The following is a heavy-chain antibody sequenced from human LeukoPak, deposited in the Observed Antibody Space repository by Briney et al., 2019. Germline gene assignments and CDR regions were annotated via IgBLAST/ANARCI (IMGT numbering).Heavy chain of an antibody. CDR3: ARREYDFWSGYYTCFDY. CDR1: GFTFSSYG. V-gene: IGHV3-30*02. J-gene: IGHJ4*02. CDR2: IRYDGSNK. D-gene: IGHD3-3*01. Sequence: GGSLRLSCAASGFTFSSYGMHCVRQAPGKGLEWVAFIRYDGSNKYYADSVKGRFTISRDNSKNTLYLQMNSLRAEDTAVYYCARREYDFWSGYYTCFDYWGQGTLVTVSS.